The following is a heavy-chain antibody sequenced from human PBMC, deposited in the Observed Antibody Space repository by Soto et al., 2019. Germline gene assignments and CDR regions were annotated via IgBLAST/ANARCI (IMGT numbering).Heavy chain of an antibody. D-gene: IGHD3-22*01. CDR3: AKSGYYDSSGSFDL. Sequence: SEGSMILSRASSGSPGSSYPMILVRQARGKGLEWVSAISGSGGSTYYADSVKGRFTISRDNSKNTLYLQMNSLRAEDTAVYYCAKSGYYDSSGSFDLWGQGTLVTVSS. CDR1: GSPGSSYP. CDR2: ISGSGGST. V-gene: IGHV3-23*01. J-gene: IGHJ4*02.